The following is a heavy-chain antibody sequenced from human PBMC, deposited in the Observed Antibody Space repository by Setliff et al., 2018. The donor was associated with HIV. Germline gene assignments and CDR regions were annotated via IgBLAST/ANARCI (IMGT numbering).Heavy chain of an antibody. V-gene: IGHV1-69*13. CDR1: GGTFSSYA. CDR3: AADLVGSYNFWGGYYQGPDAFDI. D-gene: IGHD3-3*01. J-gene: IGHJ3*02. CDR2: IIPIFATA. Sequence: SVKVSCKASGGTFSSYAISWVRQAPGQGLEWMGGIIPIFATANYAQKFKGRVTITADESMTTAYMELSSLRSEDTAIYYCAADLVGSYNFWGGYYQGPDAFDIWGQGTMVTVSS.